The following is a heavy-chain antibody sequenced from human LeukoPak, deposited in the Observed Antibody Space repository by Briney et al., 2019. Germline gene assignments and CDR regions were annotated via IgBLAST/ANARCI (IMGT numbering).Heavy chain of an antibody. Sequence: GEALKISCKGSGYNFYNSWLGWVRQRPGKGLEWMGINSPGDSDTRYSPSFQGQVTMSVDKSINTAYLQWSSLKASDSAIYFCARELPGSYGELLAFDFWGPGTLVTVSS. CDR1: GYNFYNSW. V-gene: IGHV5-51*01. CDR2: NSPGDSDT. J-gene: IGHJ4*02. CDR3: ARELPGSYGELLAFDF. D-gene: IGHD1-26*01.